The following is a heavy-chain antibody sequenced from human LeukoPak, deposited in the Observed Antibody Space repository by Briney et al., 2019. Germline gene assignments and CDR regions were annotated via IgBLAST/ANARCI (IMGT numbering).Heavy chain of an antibody. CDR3: ARDSSGPLY. V-gene: IGHV3-30*03. J-gene: IGHJ4*02. CDR1: GFDFSSYG. D-gene: IGHD6-19*01. Sequence: GGSLRLSCAASGFDFSSYGMHWVRQAPAKGREGGVVISYDGCDKFYAESVEGRFTISRDNSKNTLYLQMNSLSAEDNAVYYCARDSSGPLYWGQGTLVTVSS. CDR2: ISYDGCDK.